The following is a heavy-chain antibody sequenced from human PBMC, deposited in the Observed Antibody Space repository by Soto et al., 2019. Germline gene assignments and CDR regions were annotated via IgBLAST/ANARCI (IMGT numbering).Heavy chain of an antibody. CDR1: GYTFTGYY. Sequence: ASVKVSCKASGYTFTGYYMHWVRQAPGQGLEWMGWINPNSGGTNYAQKYQGRVTMTRNTSISTAYMELSRLRSEDTAVYYCARTFVAVAGTNVDYWGQGTLVTVSS. V-gene: IGHV1-2*02. CDR2: INPNSGGT. CDR3: ARTFVAVAGTNVDY. J-gene: IGHJ4*02. D-gene: IGHD6-19*01.